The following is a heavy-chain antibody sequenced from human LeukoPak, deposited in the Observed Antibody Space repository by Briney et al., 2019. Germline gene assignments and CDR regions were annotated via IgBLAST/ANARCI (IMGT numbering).Heavy chain of an antibody. V-gene: IGHV4-34*01. Sequence: KPSETLSLTCAVYGGSFSGYYWRWIRQPPGKALEWIGEINHSGSTSYNPSLKSRVTISVDTSKNQFSLKLSSVTAADTAVYYCARVPKRSAWRYYFDYWGQGTLVTVSS. D-gene: IGHD5-12*01. CDR2: INHSGST. CDR3: ARVPKRSAWRYYFDY. J-gene: IGHJ4*02. CDR1: GGSFSGYY.